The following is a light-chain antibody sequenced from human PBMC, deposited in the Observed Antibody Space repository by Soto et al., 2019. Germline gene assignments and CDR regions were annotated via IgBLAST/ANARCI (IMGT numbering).Light chain of an antibody. J-gene: IGKJ1*01. CDR3: RQRSDWLPT. Sequence: IRLTPSPATPSLPPXVLDTLXRWASQSVGSYLAWFQQTPGQAPRLLIYDTSNRATGIPARFSASGSGTDFTLTISSLETEDFAVYYCRQRSDWLPTFGQGTKVDIK. CDR1: QSVGSY. V-gene: IGKV3-11*01. CDR2: DTS.